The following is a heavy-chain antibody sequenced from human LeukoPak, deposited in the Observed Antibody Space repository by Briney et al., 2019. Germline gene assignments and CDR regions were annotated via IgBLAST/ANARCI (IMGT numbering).Heavy chain of an antibody. CDR3: TRVQYYDFWSGYPGYYGMDA. D-gene: IGHD3-3*01. Sequence: GGSLRLSCTASGFTFGDYAMSWVRQAPGKGLEWVGFIRSKAYGGTTEYAASVKGRFTISRDDSKSIAYLQMNSLKTEDTAVYYCTRVQYYDFWSGYPGYYGMDAWGQGTTVTVSS. CDR1: GFTFGDYA. V-gene: IGHV3-49*04. CDR2: IRSKAYGGTT. J-gene: IGHJ6*02.